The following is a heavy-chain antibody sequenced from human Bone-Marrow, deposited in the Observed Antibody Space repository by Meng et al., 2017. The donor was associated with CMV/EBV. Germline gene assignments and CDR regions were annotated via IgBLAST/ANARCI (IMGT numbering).Heavy chain of an antibody. Sequence: GGSLRLSCPVSGFTFSTQTMSWVRQAPGKGLEWVSAISYSGTTTYYADSVKGRFTVSRDNSKNTLYLQMNSLRADDTAVYYCVKGGLSTLPRAFDIWGQGTLVTVSS. CDR2: ISYSGTTT. D-gene: IGHD2/OR15-2a*01. V-gene: IGHV3-23*01. CDR1: GFTFSTQT. CDR3: VKGGLSTLPRAFDI. J-gene: IGHJ3*02.